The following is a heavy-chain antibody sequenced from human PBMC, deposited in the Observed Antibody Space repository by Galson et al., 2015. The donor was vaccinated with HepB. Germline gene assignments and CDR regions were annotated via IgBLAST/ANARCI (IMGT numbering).Heavy chain of an antibody. J-gene: IGHJ5*02. CDR1: GFTFSRFG. V-gene: IGHV3-33*01. D-gene: IGHD6-19*01. Sequence: SLRLSCAASGFTFSRFGMHWVRQAPGKGLEWVAGIWYDGSNKYYADSVTGRFTISRDSSKNTLYLHMSSLRAEDSAVYYCARDALFYSSGWTNWFDPWGQGTLVTVSS. CDR2: IWYDGSNK. CDR3: ARDALFYSSGWTNWFDP.